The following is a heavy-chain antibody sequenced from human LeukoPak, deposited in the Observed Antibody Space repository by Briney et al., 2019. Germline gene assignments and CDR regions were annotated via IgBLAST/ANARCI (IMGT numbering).Heavy chain of an antibody. CDR1: GGTFSSYA. Sequence: GASVKVSCKVFGGTFSSYAISWVRQAPGQGLEWMGGIIPIFGTANYAQKFQGRVTITTDESTSTAYMELSSLRSEDTAVYYCARGRSFDYGGNPWFFDYWGQGTLVTVSS. D-gene: IGHD4-23*01. V-gene: IGHV1-69*05. CDR3: ARGRSFDYGGNPWFFDY. J-gene: IGHJ4*02. CDR2: IIPIFGTA.